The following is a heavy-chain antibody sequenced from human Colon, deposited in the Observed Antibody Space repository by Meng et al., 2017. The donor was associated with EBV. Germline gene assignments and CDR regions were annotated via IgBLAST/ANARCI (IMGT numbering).Heavy chain of an antibody. CDR2: IHYSGST. D-gene: IGHD3-22*01. CDR3: ARYVFDSSSLYSNWFDP. Sequence: QVQLQESGPGLVKPSQXLSLTCTXSGGSISSVTYYWGWIRQLPGKGLEWIAYIHYSGSTYYSPSLKSRVTISVDTSKNQLSLKLSSMTAADTAVYYCARYVFDSSSLYSNWFDPWGQGTLVTVSS. V-gene: IGHV4-31*03. CDR1: GGSISSVTYY. J-gene: IGHJ5*02.